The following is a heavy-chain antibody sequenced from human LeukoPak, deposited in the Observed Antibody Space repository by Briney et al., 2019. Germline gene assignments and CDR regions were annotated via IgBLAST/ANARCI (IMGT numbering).Heavy chain of an antibody. CDR3: ARAPRIYYYDSSGYYYVK. CDR1: GGTFSSYA. V-gene: IGHV1-69*13. Sequence: SVKVSCKASGGTFSSYAISWVRQAPGQWLEWMGMIIPIFGRANDAQKFEGRVTITADESTSTAYMELSSLRSEDTAVYYCARAPRIYYYDSSGYYYVKWGQGTLVTVSS. CDR2: IIPIFGRA. D-gene: IGHD3-22*01. J-gene: IGHJ4*02.